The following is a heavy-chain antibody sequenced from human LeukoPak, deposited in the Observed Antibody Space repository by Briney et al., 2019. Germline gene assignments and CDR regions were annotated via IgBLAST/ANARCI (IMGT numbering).Heavy chain of an antibody. CDR1: GFMFSNYW. CDR2: INTDGRRK. Sequence: PGGSLRLSCAAPGFMFSNYWMHWVRQAPGRGLVWVSRINTDGRRKSYADYVKGRFTISRDNAKNTLYLQMNSLRAEDTAVYYCAREEEGDAFDIWGQGTMVTVSS. V-gene: IGHV3-74*01. J-gene: IGHJ3*02. CDR3: AREEEGDAFDI.